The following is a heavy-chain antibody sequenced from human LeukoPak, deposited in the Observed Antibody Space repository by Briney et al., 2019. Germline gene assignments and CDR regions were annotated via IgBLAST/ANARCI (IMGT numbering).Heavy chain of an antibody. CDR2: ISSSGTYI. V-gene: IGHV3-21*01. D-gene: IGHD6-19*01. J-gene: IGHJ4*02. CDR3: ARGGNSGWDY. CDR1: GFAFSNYN. Sequence: PGGSLRLSCAASGFAFSNYNMNWVRQAPGKGLEWVSSISSSGTYIYYADSVKGRFTISRDNAKNSLYLQMNSLRAEDTAVYYCARGGNSGWDYWDQETLVTVSS.